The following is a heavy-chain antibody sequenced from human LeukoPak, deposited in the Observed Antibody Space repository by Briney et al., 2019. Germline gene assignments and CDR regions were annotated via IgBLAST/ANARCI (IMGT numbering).Heavy chain of an antibody. V-gene: IGHV5-51*01. Sequence: RGESLKISCKGSGYSFTNYWIGWVRQMPGKGLEWVGIFSPGDSDSRYSPSFQGQVTISADKSISTAYLYWGSLKASDTAMYYCARHQGGLCSSARCYSPDFWGQGTLVTVSS. CDR3: ARHQGGLCSSARCYSPDF. CDR2: FSPGDSDS. J-gene: IGHJ4*02. D-gene: IGHD2-2*01. CDR1: GYSFTNYW.